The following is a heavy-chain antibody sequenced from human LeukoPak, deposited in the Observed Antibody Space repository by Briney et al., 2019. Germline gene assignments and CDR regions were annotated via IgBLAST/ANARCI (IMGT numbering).Heavy chain of an antibody. CDR3: ARGFTMIVVVPKRGAFDI. D-gene: IGHD3-22*01. CDR2: IYSGGST. Sequence: GRSLRLSCAASGFTFSSYGMHWVRQAPGKGLEWVSVIYSGGSTYYADSVKGRFTISRDNSKNTLYLQMNSLRAEDTAVYYCARGFTMIVVVPKRGAFDIWGQGTMVTVSS. J-gene: IGHJ3*02. V-gene: IGHV3-66*02. CDR1: GFTFSSYG.